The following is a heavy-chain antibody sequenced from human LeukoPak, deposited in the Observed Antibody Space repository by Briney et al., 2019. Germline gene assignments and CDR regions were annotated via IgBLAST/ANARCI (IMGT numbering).Heavy chain of an antibody. CDR1: GGSISGYY. D-gene: IGHD5-24*01. V-gene: IGHV4-59*08. J-gene: IGHJ4*02. Sequence: ASETLSLTCTVSGGSISGYYWSWIRQPPGKGLEWIGNIYYSGSTNYNPSLESRITMSVDTSKNQFSLKVSSVTAADTAVFYCARYHHYQRDFDYWGQGTLATVSS. CDR3: ARYHHYQRDFDY. CDR2: IYYSGST.